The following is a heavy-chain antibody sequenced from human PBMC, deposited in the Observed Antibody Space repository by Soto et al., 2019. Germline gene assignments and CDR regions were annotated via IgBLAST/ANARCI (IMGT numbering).Heavy chain of an antibody. J-gene: IGHJ6*02. Sequence: LRTLSLTCVVSGDSVSRTRAAWSWIRQAPWSGLEWMGKTYYRSKWHNDYAVSVKSRITIEPDTSENQFSLQLNSVIPEDTAVYYCARGGYDMDVWGQGTTVTVSS. CDR2: TYYRSKWHN. CDR3: ARGGYDMDV. CDR1: GDSVSRTRAA. V-gene: IGHV6-1*01. D-gene: IGHD3-16*01.